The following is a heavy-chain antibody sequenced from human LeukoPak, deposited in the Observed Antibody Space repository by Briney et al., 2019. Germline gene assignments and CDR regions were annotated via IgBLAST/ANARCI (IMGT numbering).Heavy chain of an antibody. V-gene: IGHV4-30-4*01. Sequence: PSQTLSLTCTVSGGSISSGDYYWSWIRQPPGKGLEWIGYIYYSGSTNYNPSLKSRVTISVDTSKNQFSLKLSSVTAADTAVYYCARDSGHYDILTGYYSPEYFQHWGQGTLVTVSS. CDR2: IYYSGST. CDR1: GGSISSGDYY. CDR3: ARDSGHYDILTGYYSPEYFQH. J-gene: IGHJ1*01. D-gene: IGHD3-9*01.